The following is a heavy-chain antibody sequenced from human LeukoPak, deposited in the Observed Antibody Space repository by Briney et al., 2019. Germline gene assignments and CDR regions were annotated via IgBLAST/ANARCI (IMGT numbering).Heavy chain of an antibody. CDR2: IISKKDGGIR. Sequence: PGGSLRLSCAASGFTLSNAWMTWVRQAPGKGVEWGGRIISKKDGGIRDYAAAAKDKFTGARDETKETVNLQMNSLKTEDTALYYCAAQSARPQYYFHYWGQGTLVTVSS. V-gene: IGHV3-15*01. J-gene: IGHJ4*02. D-gene: IGHD6-6*01. CDR1: GFTLSNAW. CDR3: AAQSARPQYYFHY.